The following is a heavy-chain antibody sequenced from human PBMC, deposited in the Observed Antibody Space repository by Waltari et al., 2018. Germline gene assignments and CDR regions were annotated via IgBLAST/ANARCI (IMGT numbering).Heavy chain of an antibody. CDR2: IKPDGGDK. CDR3: TRGDF. D-gene: IGHD3-3*01. CDR1: GVTFSNYW. V-gene: IGHV3-7*01. J-gene: IGHJ4*02. Sequence: EVHLVDSGGDLVQPGGSLRLSCAASGVTFSNYWMSWARQAPGKGLEWVGNIKPDGGDKYYADSVKGRFIISRDNTKNSLYLQMNSLRVEDTAVYYCTRGDFWGQGTLVTVSS.